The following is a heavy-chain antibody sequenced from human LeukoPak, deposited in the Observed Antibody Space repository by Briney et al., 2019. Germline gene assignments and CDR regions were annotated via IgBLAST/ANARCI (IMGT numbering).Heavy chain of an antibody. D-gene: IGHD2-2*01. CDR1: GFTFSSYA. CDR3: ARSDIVVVPAAMLDY. Sequence: GSLRLSCAASGFTFSSYAMHWVRQAPGKGLEYVSAISSNGGSTYYANSVKGRFTISRDNSKNTLYLQMGSLRAEDMAVYYCARSDIVVVPAAMLDYWGQGTLVTVSS. J-gene: IGHJ4*02. CDR2: ISSNGGST. V-gene: IGHV3-64*01.